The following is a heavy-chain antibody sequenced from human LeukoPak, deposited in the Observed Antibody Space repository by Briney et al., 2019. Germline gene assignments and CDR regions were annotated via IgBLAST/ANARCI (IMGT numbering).Heavy chain of an antibody. CDR2: IWYDGSNE. V-gene: IGHV3-33*01. J-gene: IGHJ4*02. Sequence: GRSLRLSRAASGFAFSSYAMHWVRQAPGKGLEWVAVIWYDGSNENYADSVRGRFTVSRDNSKNTLYLHMNSVRAEDTAVYYCARVAMSDSSGYCDYWGQGTLVTVSS. CDR3: ARVAMSDSSGYCDY. CDR1: GFAFSSYA. D-gene: IGHD3-22*01.